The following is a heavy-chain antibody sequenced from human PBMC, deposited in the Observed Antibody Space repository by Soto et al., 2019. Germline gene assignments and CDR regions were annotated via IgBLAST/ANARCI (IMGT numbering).Heavy chain of an antibody. CDR1: GFTFSSHA. V-gene: IGHV3-23*01. J-gene: IGHJ3*02. D-gene: IGHD6-19*01. CDR3: AKDRSGWDDAFDI. CDR2: ISGSGGST. Sequence: GGSLRLSCAASGFTFSSHAMSWVRQTPGKGLEWVSVISGSGGSTYYADSVKGRFTISRDNSKNTLYLQMSSLRAEDTAVYYCAKDRSGWDDAFDIWGQGTMVTVSS.